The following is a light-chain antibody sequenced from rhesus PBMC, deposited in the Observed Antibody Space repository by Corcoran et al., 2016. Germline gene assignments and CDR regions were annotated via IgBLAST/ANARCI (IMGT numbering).Light chain of an antibody. CDR3: YQHSSGYS. CDR2: GAS. CDR1: QSVSSY. J-gene: IGKJ2*01. V-gene: IGKV3-10*01. Sequence: QVILTQSPATLSLSPGERATLSCRASQSVSSYLAWYQQKPGQAPRLLIYGASSRATGIPDRFSGSGYGTDFTLTISRLEPEDVGVYHCYQHSSGYSFGQGTKVEIK.